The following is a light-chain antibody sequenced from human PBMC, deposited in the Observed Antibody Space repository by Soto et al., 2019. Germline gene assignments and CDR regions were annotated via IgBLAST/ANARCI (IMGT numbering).Light chain of an antibody. CDR2: GAS. V-gene: IGKV3-15*01. CDR3: QQYHKWPLT. J-gene: IGKJ4*01. Sequence: EIVMTQSPATLSVSPGERATLSCRASQSVSTNLAWYQQKPGQAPRLLMYGASTRATGMPASFSGSGSGTEFILTISSLQSEDFAVYYCQQYHKWPLTFGGGTKV. CDR1: QSVSTN.